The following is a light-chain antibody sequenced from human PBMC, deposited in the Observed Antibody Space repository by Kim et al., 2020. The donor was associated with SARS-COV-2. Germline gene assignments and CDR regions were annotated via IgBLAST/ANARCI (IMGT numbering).Light chain of an antibody. V-gene: IGLV3-1*01. J-gene: IGLJ1*01. Sequence: PGQTASITCSGYRCGDKYVSWYQQKPGQYPVVVIYQDNQRTSGIPERFSGSNSGNKATLTISGTQAMDEADYYCQAWDSSTHNYVFGAGTKVTVL. CDR1: RCGDKY. CDR3: QAWDSSTHNYV. CDR2: QDN.